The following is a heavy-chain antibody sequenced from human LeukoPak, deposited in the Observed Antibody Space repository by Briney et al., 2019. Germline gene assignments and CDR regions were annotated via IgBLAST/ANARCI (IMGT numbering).Heavy chain of an antibody. J-gene: IGHJ6*03. CDR3: ARLVATISSRYYYYMDV. CDR2: INHSGST. D-gene: IGHD5-12*01. Sequence: SETRSLTCTVSGYSISSGYYWGWIRQPPGKGLEWIGEINHSGSTNYNPSLKSRVTISVDTSKNQFSLKLSSVTAADTAVYYCARLVATISSRYYYYMDVWGKGTTVTVSS. V-gene: IGHV4-38-2*02. CDR1: GYSISSGYY.